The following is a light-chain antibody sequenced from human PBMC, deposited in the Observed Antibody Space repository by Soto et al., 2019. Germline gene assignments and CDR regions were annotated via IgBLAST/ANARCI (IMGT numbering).Light chain of an antibody. CDR2: GAS. J-gene: IGKJ1*01. CDR1: QSVASN. Sequence: EVVMTQSPVTLSASPGERVTLSCRASQSVASNLAWYQQKPGQAPRLLIYGASTRATGIPARFSGSGSGTEFTLTISSLQSEDFALYHCLQYNDWRWAFGQGTKVEV. CDR3: LQYNDWRWA. V-gene: IGKV3-15*01.